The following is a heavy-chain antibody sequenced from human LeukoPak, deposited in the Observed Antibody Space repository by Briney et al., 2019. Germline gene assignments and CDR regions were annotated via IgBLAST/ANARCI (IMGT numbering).Heavy chain of an antibody. CDR1: GGSVSSGSYY. D-gene: IGHD6-19*01. CDR3: ARSLITVAGATAGFDF. Sequence: PSETLSLTCTVSGGSVSSGSYYWSWIRQPPGTGLEWIAYIYYSGSTNYNPSLKNRVTISVDTSKNQFSLKLTSVTAADTAVYYCARSLITVAGATAGFDFWGQGTLVTVSS. V-gene: IGHV4-61*01. CDR2: IYYSGST. J-gene: IGHJ4*02.